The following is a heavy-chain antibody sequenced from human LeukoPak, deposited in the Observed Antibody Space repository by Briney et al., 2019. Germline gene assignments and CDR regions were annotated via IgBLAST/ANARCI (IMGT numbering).Heavy chain of an antibody. CDR1: GDSISSGTDY. J-gene: IGHJ5*02. CDR3: ARGVGSSSSNWFDP. CDR2: VYSSGNT. Sequence: SQTLSLTCTVSGDSISSGTDYWRWIRQPAGKGLEWIGRVYSSGNTNYNPSLKSRVTISIDTSKNQFSLKLSSVTAADTAAYYCARGVGSSSSNWFDPWGQGTLVTVSS. V-gene: IGHV4-61*02. D-gene: IGHD6-6*01.